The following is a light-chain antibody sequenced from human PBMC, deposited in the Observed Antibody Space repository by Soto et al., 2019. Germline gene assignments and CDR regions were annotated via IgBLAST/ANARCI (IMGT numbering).Light chain of an antibody. CDR3: QQYNGYSWT. Sequence: DIQMTQSPSTLPASVGDRVTITCRASQSIRSCLAWYQQEPEKAPKLLIYDASSLESGVPSRFSGSGSGTEFTLSISSLQPNDFATYYCQQYNGYSWTFGQGTKVDI. CDR1: QSIRSC. V-gene: IGKV1-5*01. CDR2: DAS. J-gene: IGKJ1*01.